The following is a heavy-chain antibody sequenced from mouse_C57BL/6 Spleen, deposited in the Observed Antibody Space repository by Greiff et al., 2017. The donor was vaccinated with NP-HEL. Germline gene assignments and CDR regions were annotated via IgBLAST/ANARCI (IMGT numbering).Heavy chain of an antibody. D-gene: IGHD2-1*01. CDR1: GYTFTDYY. J-gene: IGHJ4*01. Sequence: VQLQQSGPELVKPGASVKISCKASGYTFTDYYINWVKQRPGQGLEWIGWIFPGSGSTYYNEKFKGKATLTVDKSSSTAYMLLSSLTSEDSAVYFCARSGYGNYGAMDYWGQGTSVTVSS. V-gene: IGHV1-75*01. CDR2: IFPGSGST. CDR3: ARSGYGNYGAMDY.